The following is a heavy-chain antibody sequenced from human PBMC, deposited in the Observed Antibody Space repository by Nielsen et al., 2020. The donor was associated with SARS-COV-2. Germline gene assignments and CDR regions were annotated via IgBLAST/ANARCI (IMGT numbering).Heavy chain of an antibody. V-gene: IGHV1-18*01. J-gene: IGHJ4*02. CDR3: ARVSLGGEEYWTTSYYSFDY. D-gene: IGHD2-8*01. Sequence: ASVKVSCKTSGYTFITYGINWVRQAPGQGLEWMGWIATNTGNTNYAQNFQGRVTMVTDTSTGIGYMELRNLKSDDTAVYFCARVSLGGEEYWTTSYYSFDYWGQGSLVTVSS. CDR2: IATNTGNT. CDR1: GYTFITYG.